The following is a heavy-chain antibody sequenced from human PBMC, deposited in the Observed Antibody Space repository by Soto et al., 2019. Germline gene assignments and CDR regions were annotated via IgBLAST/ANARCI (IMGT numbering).Heavy chain of an antibody. V-gene: IGHV3-30*18. D-gene: IGHD4-4*01. CDR3: AKGGPIYSEGPDQ. CDR1: GLTYSNFG. J-gene: IGHJ4*02. CDR2: ISTDGRDK. Sequence: QVQLVESGGGVVQPGRSLRLSCAASGLTYSNFGMHWVRQAPGKGLEWVAIISTDGRDKYYGDSVKGRFTISRDNSENTLYLQMNSLRESDTAVYYCAKGGPIYSEGPDQWGQGTLVTVSA.